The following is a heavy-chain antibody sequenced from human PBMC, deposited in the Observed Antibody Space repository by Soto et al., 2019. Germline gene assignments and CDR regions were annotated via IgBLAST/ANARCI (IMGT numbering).Heavy chain of an antibody. J-gene: IGHJ5*02. CDR1: GFTFSSYA. D-gene: IGHD6-19*01. CDR3: AKDDRGYGSGNWFDP. V-gene: IGHV3-23*01. Sequence: EVQLLESGGGLVQPGGSLRLSCAASGFTFSSYAMSWVRQAPGKGLEWVSAISGSGGSTYYADSVKGRFTISRDNSKNTLYLQMNSLIAEDTAVYYCAKDDRGYGSGNWFDPWGQGTLVTVSS. CDR2: ISGSGGST.